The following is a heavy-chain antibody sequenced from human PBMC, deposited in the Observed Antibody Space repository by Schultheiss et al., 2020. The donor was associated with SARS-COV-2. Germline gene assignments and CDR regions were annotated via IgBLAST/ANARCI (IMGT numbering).Heavy chain of an antibody. J-gene: IGHJ6*02. D-gene: IGHD3-10*01. Sequence: SETLSLTCTVSGGSINSGGYYWSWIRQPPGKGLEWIGEINHSGSTNYNPSLKSRVTISVDTSKNQFSLKLSSVTAADTAVYYCARGSDALMVRGAYYYYYGMDVWGQGTTVTVSS. CDR3: ARGSDALMVRGAYYYYYGMDV. V-gene: IGHV4-34*01. CDR1: GGSINSGGYY. CDR2: INHSGST.